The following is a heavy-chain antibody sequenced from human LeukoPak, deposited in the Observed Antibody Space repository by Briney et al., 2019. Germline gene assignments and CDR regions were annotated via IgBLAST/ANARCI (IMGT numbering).Heavy chain of an antibody. Sequence: PGGSLRLSCAASQFTFTTYAMSWVRQAPGRGLEWVSSIGDSGVPTYYADSVKGRFTISRDNSQNTLYLQMNSLGADDTAVYYCAEVATWTYFDSWGQGTLVTVSS. J-gene: IGHJ4*02. V-gene: IGHV3-23*01. CDR1: QFTFTTYA. D-gene: IGHD3/OR15-3a*01. CDR2: IGDSGVPT. CDR3: AEVATWTYFDS.